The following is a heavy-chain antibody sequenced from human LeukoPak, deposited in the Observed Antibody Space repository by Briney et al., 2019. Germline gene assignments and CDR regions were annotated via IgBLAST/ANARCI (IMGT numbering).Heavy chain of an antibody. D-gene: IGHD3-10*01. V-gene: IGHV3-48*03. CDR1: GFTFSSYE. J-gene: IGHJ4*02. Sequence: GGSLRLSCAASGFTFSSYEMNWVRQAPGKGLEWVSCIASSGSSMYYADSVKGRFTISRDNAKNSLYLQMNSLRAEDTAVYYCARAGRDYYGSGYYFDYWGQGTLVTVSS. CDR3: ARAGRDYYGSGYYFDY. CDR2: IASSGSSM.